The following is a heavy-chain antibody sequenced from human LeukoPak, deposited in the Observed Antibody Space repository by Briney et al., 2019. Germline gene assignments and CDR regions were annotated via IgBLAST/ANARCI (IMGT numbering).Heavy chain of an antibody. CDR1: GGSISSYY. D-gene: IGHD6-19*01. V-gene: IGHV4-4*07. Sequence: PSETLSLTCTVSGGSISSYYWSWIRQPAGKGLEWIGRIYTSGSTNYNPSLKSRVTMTVDTSKNQFSLKLSSVTAADTAVYYRARDSGYSSGWSIDYWGQGTLVTVSS. J-gene: IGHJ4*02. CDR2: IYTSGST. CDR3: ARDSGYSSGWSIDY.